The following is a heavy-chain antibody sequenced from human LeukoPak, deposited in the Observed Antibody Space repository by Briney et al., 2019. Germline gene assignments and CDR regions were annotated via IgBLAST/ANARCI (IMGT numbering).Heavy chain of an antibody. CDR2: IRQDGSEK. J-gene: IGHJ3*02. CDR1: GFTFSSYS. Sequence: PGGSLRLSCAASGFTFSSYSMNWVRQAPGKGLEWVANIRQDGSEKYYVDSVKGRFTISRDNAKNSLYLQMNSLRAEDTAVYYCARDSRTSHDAFDIWGQGTMVTVSS. V-gene: IGHV3-7*01. CDR3: ARDSRTSHDAFDI.